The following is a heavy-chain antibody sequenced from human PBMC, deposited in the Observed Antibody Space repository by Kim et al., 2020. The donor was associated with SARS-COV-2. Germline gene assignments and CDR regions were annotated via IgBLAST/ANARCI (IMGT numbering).Heavy chain of an antibody. D-gene: IGHD6-13*01. CDR2: IWYDGSNK. CDR1: GFTFSSYG. Sequence: GGSLRLSCAASGFTFSSYGMHWVRQAPGKGLEWMAHIWYDGSNKNYTDSVKGRFAISRDNSKNTLDLQMNSLRAEDTAVYYCARVAAAGPYYYYYYMDV. J-gene: IGHJ6*03. V-gene: IGHV3-33*01. CDR3: ARVAAAGPYYYYYYMDV.